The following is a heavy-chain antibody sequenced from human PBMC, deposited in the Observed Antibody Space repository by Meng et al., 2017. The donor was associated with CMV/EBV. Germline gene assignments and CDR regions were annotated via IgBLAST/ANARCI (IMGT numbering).Heavy chain of an antibody. Sequence: VPRVQARADVEEPVASVQVSCKAAGGTFSSYAISWVRQAPGQGLEWMGGIIPIFGTANYAQKFQGRVTITADESTSTAYMELSSLRSEDTAVYYCARGYYDSSGYNFDLWGRGTLVTVSS. D-gene: IGHD3-22*01. CDR1: GGTFSSYA. CDR3: ARGYYDSSGYNFDL. J-gene: IGHJ2*01. CDR2: IIPIFGTA. V-gene: IGHV1-69*01.